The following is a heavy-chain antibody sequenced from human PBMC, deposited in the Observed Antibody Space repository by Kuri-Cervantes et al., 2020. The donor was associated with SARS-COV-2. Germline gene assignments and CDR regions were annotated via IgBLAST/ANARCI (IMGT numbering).Heavy chain of an antibody. J-gene: IGHJ6*03. CDR1: GYFISNGYY. V-gene: IGHV4-38-2*02. CDR2: MYHSGTT. Sequence: GSLRLSCSVSGYFISNGYYWGWIRQSPGKGLEWIASMYHSGTTFYNPSLKSRVTISVDTSKNQFSLKLSSVTAADTAVYYCARVNARWYTSPGYYYNYMDVWGKGTTVTVSS. D-gene: IGHD4-23*01. CDR3: ARVNARWYTSPGYYYNYMDV.